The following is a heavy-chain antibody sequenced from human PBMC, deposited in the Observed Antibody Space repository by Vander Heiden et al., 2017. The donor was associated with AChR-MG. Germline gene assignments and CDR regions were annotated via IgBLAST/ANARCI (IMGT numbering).Heavy chain of an antibody. CDR2: IYDSGST. J-gene: IGHJ4*02. D-gene: IGHD3-10*01. CDR1: GGLISSYY. Sequence: QVQLQESGPGLVKPSETLSLTCTVSGGLISSYYWSWIRQPPGKGLEWIGYIYDSGSTNYTPSRKSRVTISVDTSKNQFSLKLSSVTAADTAVYYCARDSGSYYWGFDYWGQGTLVTVSS. CDR3: ARDSGSYYWGFDY. V-gene: IGHV4-59*01.